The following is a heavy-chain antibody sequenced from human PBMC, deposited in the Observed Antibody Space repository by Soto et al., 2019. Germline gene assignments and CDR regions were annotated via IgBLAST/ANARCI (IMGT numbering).Heavy chain of an antibody. CDR2: ISYDGSNK. CDR1: GFTFSSYG. V-gene: IGHV3-30*18. Sequence: GGSLRLSCAASGFTFSSYGMHWVRQAPGKGLEWVAVISYDGSNKYYADSVKGRFTISRDNSKNTLYLQMNSLRAEDTAVYYCAKDMVSAYDFWSSLPHWFDPWGQGTLVTVSS. CDR3: AKDMVSAYDFWSSLPHWFDP. D-gene: IGHD3-3*01. J-gene: IGHJ5*02.